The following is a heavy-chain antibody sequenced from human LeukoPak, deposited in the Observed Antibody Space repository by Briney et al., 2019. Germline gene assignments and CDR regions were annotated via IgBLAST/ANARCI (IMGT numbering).Heavy chain of an antibody. CDR3: AELGITMIGGV. D-gene: IGHD3-10*02. CDR1: GFSFSNYW. CDR2: INQDGSES. V-gene: IGHV3-7*01. Sequence: GGSLRLSCAASGFSFSNYWMNWVRQAPGKGLEWVASINQDGSESKYVDSVKGRFTISRDNAKKSVYLQMISLRAGDTAVYYCAELGITMIGGVWGKGTTVTISS. J-gene: IGHJ6*04.